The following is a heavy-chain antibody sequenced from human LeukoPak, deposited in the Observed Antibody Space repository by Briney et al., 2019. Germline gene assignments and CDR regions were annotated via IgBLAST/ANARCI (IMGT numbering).Heavy chain of an antibody. D-gene: IGHD5-24*01. CDR2: IYYSGST. CDR1: GDSISSYY. CDR3: ARGLLDGYTHPAAFDI. J-gene: IGHJ3*02. Sequence: PSGTLSLTCTVSGDSISSYYWSWIRQPPGKGLEWIGYIYYSGSTNYNPSLKSRVTISVDTSKNQFSLKLSSVTAADTAVYYCARGLLDGYTHPAAFDIWGQGTMVTVSS. V-gene: IGHV4-59*01.